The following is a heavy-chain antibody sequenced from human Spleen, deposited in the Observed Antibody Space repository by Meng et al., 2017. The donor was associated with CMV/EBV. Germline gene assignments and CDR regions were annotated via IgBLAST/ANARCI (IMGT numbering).Heavy chain of an antibody. CDR3: AKDYYDSSAYPPPHFDY. J-gene: IGHJ4*02. V-gene: IGHV4-61*01. CDR2: IYYSGRT. Sequence: SETLSLTCTVSGGSVSSGSYYWSWIRQPPGKGLEYIGYIYYSGRTNYNPSLKSRVTISVDTSKNQFSLKVSSVTAADTAVYYCAKDYYDSSAYPPPHFDYWGRGTLVTVPQ. CDR1: GGSVSSGSYY. D-gene: IGHD3-22*01.